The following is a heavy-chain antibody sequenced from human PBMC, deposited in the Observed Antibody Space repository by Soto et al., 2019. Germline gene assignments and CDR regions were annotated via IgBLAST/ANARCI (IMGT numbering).Heavy chain of an antibody. J-gene: IGHJ4*02. CDR3: ARHEVFFGVVRAYFDY. CDR2: IYYSGST. V-gene: IGHV4-59*08. Sequence: LETLPHTCTVSGGSSSSYYWSWIRQPPGKGLEWIGYIYYSGSTNYNPSLKSRVTISVDTSKNQFSLKLSSATAADTAVYYCARHEVFFGVVRAYFDYWGQGTLVTVSS. D-gene: IGHD3-3*01. CDR1: GGSSSSYY.